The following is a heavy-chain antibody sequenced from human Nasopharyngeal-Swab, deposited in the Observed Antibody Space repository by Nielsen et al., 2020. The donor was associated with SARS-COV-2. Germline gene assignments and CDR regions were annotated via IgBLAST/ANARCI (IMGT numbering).Heavy chain of an antibody. CDR1: GYTFTSYA. CDR3: AREGIAVAGTHYYYYGMDV. J-gene: IGHJ6*02. D-gene: IGHD6-19*01. V-gene: IGHV1-3*01. CDR2: INAGNGNT. Sequence: ASVKVSCKASGYTFTSYAMHWVRQAPGQRLEWMGWINAGNGNTKYSQKFQGRVTLTRDTSASTAYMELSSLRSEDTAVYYCAREGIAVAGTHYYYYGMDVWGQGTTVTVSS.